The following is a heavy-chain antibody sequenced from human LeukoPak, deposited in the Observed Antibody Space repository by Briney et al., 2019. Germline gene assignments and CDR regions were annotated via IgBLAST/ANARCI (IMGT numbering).Heavy chain of an antibody. J-gene: IGHJ6*03. Sequence: SETLSLTCTVSGGSISSYYWSWIRQPPGKGLEWIGYIYYSGSTNYNPSLKSRVTISVDTSKNQFSLKLSSVTAAGMAVYYCARVGGIRLHMYYYYMDVWGKGTTVTVSS. CDR3: ARVGGIRLHMYYYYMDV. D-gene: IGHD3-16*01. CDR1: GGSISSYY. V-gene: IGHV4-59*01. CDR2: IYYSGST.